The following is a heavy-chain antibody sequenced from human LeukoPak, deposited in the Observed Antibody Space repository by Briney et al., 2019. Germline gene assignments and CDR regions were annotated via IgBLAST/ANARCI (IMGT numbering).Heavy chain of an antibody. Sequence: PSETLCLTCTVSGGSISSGSYYGSWIRQPAGKGLEWIGRIYTSGSTNYNPSLKSRVTISVDTSKNQFSLKLSSVTAADTAVYYCAGGAWNYYSWGQGTLVTVPS. CDR3: AGGAWNYYS. CDR1: GGSISSGSYY. CDR2: IYTSGST. J-gene: IGHJ4*02. D-gene: IGHD1-7*01. V-gene: IGHV4-61*02.